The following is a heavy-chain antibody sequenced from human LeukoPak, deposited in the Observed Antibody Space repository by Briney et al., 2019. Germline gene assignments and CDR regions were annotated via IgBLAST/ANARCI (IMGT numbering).Heavy chain of an antibody. Sequence: GESLKISCKGSGYTFTSYWSGWVRQMPGKGLEWMGIISRGASYTRYSPSFQGQVTISADKSINTAYLQWSSLKASDTAMYFCARGDDLLLLDYWGQGTLVTVSS. J-gene: IGHJ4*02. CDR2: ISRGASYT. D-gene: IGHD3-16*01. V-gene: IGHV5-51*01. CDR1: GYTFTSYW. CDR3: ARGDDLLLLDY.